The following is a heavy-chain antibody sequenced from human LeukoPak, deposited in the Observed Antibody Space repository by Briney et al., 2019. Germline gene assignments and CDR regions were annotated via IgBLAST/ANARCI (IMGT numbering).Heavy chain of an antibody. CDR2: IFHTGFT. CDR3: ARDQRCSRYDGGCDQWYFDL. CDR1: GGSISGYY. V-gene: IGHV4-59*01. J-gene: IGHJ2*01. D-gene: IGHD5-12*01. Sequence: PSETLSLTCTVSGGSISGYYWSWLRQAPGKGLEWIGYIFHTGFTHYNPSLRSRVTISVGTSRNQFSLKLTSATAAGTAIYYCARDQRCSRYDGGCDQWYFDLWGRGTLVTVSS.